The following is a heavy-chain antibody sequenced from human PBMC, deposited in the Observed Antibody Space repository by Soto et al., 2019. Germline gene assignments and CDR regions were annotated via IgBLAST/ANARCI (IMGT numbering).Heavy chain of an antibody. Sequence: SETLSLTCAVSGGSIGQTAYSWNWIRQPPGKGLEWIGDIFRNGNTYYSPSLRNRLTISVDTSRNHFSLDLTSATAADAAVYYCARGGEGLDYWGQGTLVTVSS. CDR1: GGSIGQTAYS. J-gene: IGHJ4*02. V-gene: IGHV4-30-2*01. CDR3: ARGGEGLDY. CDR2: IFRNGNT. D-gene: IGHD3-10*01.